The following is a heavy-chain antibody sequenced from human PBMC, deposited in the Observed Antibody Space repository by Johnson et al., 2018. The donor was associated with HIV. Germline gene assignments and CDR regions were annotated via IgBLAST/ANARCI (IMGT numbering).Heavy chain of an antibody. D-gene: IGHD1-26*01. CDR3: AKGFDSGSYWEGDAFDI. J-gene: IGHJ3*02. V-gene: IGHV3-9*01. CDR2: ISWNSGSI. CDR1: GFTFDDYA. Sequence: QLVESGGGLVQPGRSLRLSCGASGFTFDDYAMHWVRQAPGKGLEWVSGISWNSGSIGYADSVKGRSTISRGNAKNSLYLQMNSLRAEDTALYYCAKGFDSGSYWEGDAFDIWGQGTMVTVSS.